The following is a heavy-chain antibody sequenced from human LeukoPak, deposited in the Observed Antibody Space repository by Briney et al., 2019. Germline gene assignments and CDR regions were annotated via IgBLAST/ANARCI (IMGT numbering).Heavy chain of an antibody. J-gene: IGHJ4*02. CDR1: GFAFSSYG. CDR2: ISYDGSNK. CDR3: ASGGTTVTRW. V-gene: IGHV3-30*03. D-gene: IGHD4-17*01. Sequence: GGSLRLSCAASGFAFSSYGMHWVRQAPGKGLEWVAVISYDGSNKYYADSVKGRFTISRDNSKNTLYLQMNSLRAEDTAVYYCASGGTTVTRWWGQGTLVTVSS.